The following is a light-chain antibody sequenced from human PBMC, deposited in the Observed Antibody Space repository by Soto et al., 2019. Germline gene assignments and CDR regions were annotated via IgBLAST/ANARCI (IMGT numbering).Light chain of an antibody. J-gene: IGKJ3*01. CDR2: DAS. CDR1: QSVSSY. CDR3: QQRSNFP. V-gene: IGKV3-11*01. Sequence: EIVLTQSPATLSLSPGERATLSCRASQSVSSYLAWYQQKPGQAPRLLIYDASNRATGIPARFSGSGSGTDFTLTISSLEPEDFAVYYRQQRSNFPFGPGTKVDIK.